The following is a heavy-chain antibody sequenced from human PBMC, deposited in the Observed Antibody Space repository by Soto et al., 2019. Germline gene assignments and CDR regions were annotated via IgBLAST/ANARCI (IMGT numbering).Heavy chain of an antibody. D-gene: IGHD3-22*01. Sequence: QVQLQESGPGLVKPSQTLSLTCSVSGDSISRIDYYWTWIRQHPEKGLEWIGNIYFRGNTYYSPSLESRLTISVDTSKNQFSLKLISVTAADTAVYYCAREGGSYDSGGYLIRGAFDIWGQGTMVTVSS. V-gene: IGHV4-31*03. CDR3: AREGGSYDSGGYLIRGAFDI. J-gene: IGHJ3*02. CDR1: GDSISRIDYY. CDR2: IYFRGNT.